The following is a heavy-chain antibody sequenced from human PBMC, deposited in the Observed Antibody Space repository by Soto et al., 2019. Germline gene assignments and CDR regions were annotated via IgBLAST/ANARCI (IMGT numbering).Heavy chain of an antibody. CDR2: IIPIFGTA. Sequence: SVKVSCKASGGTFSXYAXSWVRQAPGQGLEWMGGIIPIFGTANYAQKFQGRVTITADESTSTAYMELNSLRAGDTAVYYCARVLRGYSGFEDYFDYWGQGALVTVSS. J-gene: IGHJ4*02. V-gene: IGHV1-69*13. D-gene: IGHD5-12*01. CDR3: ARVLRGYSGFEDYFDY. CDR1: GGTFSXYA.